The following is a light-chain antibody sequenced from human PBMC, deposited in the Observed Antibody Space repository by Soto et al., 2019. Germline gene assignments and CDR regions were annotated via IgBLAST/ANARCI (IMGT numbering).Light chain of an antibody. CDR3: QQYGSSPPLT. CDR2: GAS. Sequence: EIVLTQSPGTLSLSPGERVTLSCRASQSVSSNYLAWYQQKPGQAPRLLIYGASSRATGIPDRFSGSGSGTGFTLTISRLEPEDFAVYYCQQYGSSPPLTFGGGTKVDIK. CDR1: QSVSSNY. J-gene: IGKJ4*01. V-gene: IGKV3-20*01.